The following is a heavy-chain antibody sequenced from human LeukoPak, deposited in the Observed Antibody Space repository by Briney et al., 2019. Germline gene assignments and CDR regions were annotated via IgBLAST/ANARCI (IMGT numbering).Heavy chain of an antibody. CDR3: AIMLYDSSGHRLGS. CDR1: GFTFSSYS. V-gene: IGHV3-23*01. Sequence: AGSLRLSCAASGFTFSSYSMSWVRQPPGKGLEWVSAISGSGGTTYYADSVKGRFTISRDNSKNTLYLQMNSLRDEDTAVYYCAIMLYDSSGHRLGSWGEGTRVSVSS. CDR2: ISGSGGTT. J-gene: IGHJ4*02. D-gene: IGHD3-22*01.